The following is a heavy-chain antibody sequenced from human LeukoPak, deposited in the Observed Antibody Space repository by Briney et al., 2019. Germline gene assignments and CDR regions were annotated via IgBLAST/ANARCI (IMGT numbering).Heavy chain of an antibody. CDR3: ARDVGRDYDSSGYYQYNWFEP. CDR2: IYTSGST. V-gene: IGHV4-4*07. D-gene: IGHD3-22*01. Sequence: SETLSLTCAVSGGSISSYYWSWIRQPAGKGLEWIGRIYTSGSTNHNPSLKSRVTISVDKSKNQFSLKLSSVTAADTAVYYCARDVGRDYDSSGYYQYNWFEPWGQGTLVTVSS. CDR1: GGSISSYY. J-gene: IGHJ5*02.